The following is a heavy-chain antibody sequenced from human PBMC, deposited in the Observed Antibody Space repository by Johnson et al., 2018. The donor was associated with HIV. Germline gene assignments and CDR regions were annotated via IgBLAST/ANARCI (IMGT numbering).Heavy chain of an antibody. CDR1: GLTFVDYG. CDR2: ISYDGSNK. J-gene: IGHJ3*02. CDR3: AKVLIVATGERAFDI. Sequence: QMLLVESGGGVVRRGGSLRLSCAASGLTFVDYGMSWVRQAPGKGLEWVAVISYDGSNKYYADSVKGRFTISRDNSKNTLYLQMNSLRAEDTAVYYRAKVLIVATGERAFDIWGQGTMVTVSS. D-gene: IGHD5-12*01. V-gene: IGHV3-30*18.